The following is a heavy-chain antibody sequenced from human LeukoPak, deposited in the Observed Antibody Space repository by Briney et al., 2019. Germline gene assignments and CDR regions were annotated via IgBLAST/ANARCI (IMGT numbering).Heavy chain of an antibody. J-gene: IGHJ4*02. CDR2: IYYSGST. V-gene: IGHV4-59*01. CDR1: GGSISSYY. CDR3: ARELPYGGKGSFDY. Sequence: SETLSLTCTVSGGSISSYYWSWIRQPPGKGLEWIGYIYYSGSTNYNPSLKSRVTISVDTSKDQFSLKLSSVTAADTAVYYCARELPYGGKGSFDYWGQGTLVTVSS. D-gene: IGHD4-23*01.